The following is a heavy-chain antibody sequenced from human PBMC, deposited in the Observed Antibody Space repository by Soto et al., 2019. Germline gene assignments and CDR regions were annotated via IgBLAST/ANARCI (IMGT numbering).Heavy chain of an antibody. Sequence: GGSMRLSCAASGFNFAKFAMNWVRQAPGQGLEWVSAISGGGSTTYYADSVKGRFTISRDNSRNTVHLQIDSLRAEDTAIYYYAKELEMVLMAHAASDSWGQGITGTVSS. V-gene: IGHV3-23*01. CDR3: AKELEMVLMAHAASDS. D-gene: IGHD2-8*01. CDR2: ISGGGSTT. J-gene: IGHJ4*02. CDR1: GFNFAKFA.